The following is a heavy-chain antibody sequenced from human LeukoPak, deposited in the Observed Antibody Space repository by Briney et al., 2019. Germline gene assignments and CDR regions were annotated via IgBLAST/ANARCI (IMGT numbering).Heavy chain of an antibody. D-gene: IGHD2-21*02. CDR1: GGSIASGRYY. J-gene: IGHJ4*02. Sequence: SQTLSLTCTVSGGSIASGRYYWSWIRQPAGKGVEWIGRIYTIGSTNYNPSLKSRVSMALDTSKNQFSLNLSSVTAADTAAYFCARYSGGDRGFDYWGQGTLVTVSS. CDR2: IYTIGST. V-gene: IGHV4-61*02. CDR3: ARYSGGDRGFDY.